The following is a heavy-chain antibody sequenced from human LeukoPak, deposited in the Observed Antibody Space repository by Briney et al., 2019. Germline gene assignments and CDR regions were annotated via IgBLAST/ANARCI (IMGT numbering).Heavy chain of an antibody. J-gene: IGHJ4*02. CDR2: LSYTGKT. Sequence: SETLSLTCVVSGASVSSSHWNWIRQLPGKGLEWIGCLSYTGKTDYNPSLTSRVTISLDTSKNQVSLKLRSVTAADTAVYYCSECYFELFDHLGQGTLVPVSP. V-gene: IGHV4-59*02. CDR3: SECYFELFDH. CDR1: GASVSSSH. D-gene: IGHD2-15*01.